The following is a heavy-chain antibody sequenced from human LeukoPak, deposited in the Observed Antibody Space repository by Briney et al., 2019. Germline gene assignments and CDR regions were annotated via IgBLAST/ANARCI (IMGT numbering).Heavy chain of an antibody. D-gene: IGHD6-19*01. CDR2: ISYDGSNK. J-gene: IGHJ4*02. Sequence: GGSLRLPCAASGFTFSSYAMHWVRQAPGKGLEWVAVISYDGSNKYYADSVKGRFTISRDNSKNTLYLQMNSLRAEDTAVYYCARAQQWLVPHDYWGQGTLVTVSS. V-gene: IGHV3-30-3*01. CDR3: ARAQQWLVPHDY. CDR1: GFTFSSYA.